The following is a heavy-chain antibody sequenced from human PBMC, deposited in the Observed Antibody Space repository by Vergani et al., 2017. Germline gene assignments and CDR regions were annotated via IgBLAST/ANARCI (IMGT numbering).Heavy chain of an antibody. CDR1: GGTFSSYA. Sequence: QVQLVQSGAEVKKPGSLVKVSCKASGGTFSSYAISWVRQAPGQGLEWMGWINPNSGGTNYAQKFQGRVTMTRDTSISTAYMELSRLRSDDTAVYYCARGQWLPTLSFDYWGQGTLVTVSS. J-gene: IGHJ4*02. CDR3: ARGQWLPTLSFDY. V-gene: IGHV1-2*02. CDR2: INPNSGGT. D-gene: IGHD6-19*01.